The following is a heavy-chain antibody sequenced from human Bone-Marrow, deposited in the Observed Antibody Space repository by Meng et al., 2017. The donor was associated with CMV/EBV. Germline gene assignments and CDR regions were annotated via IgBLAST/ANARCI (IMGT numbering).Heavy chain of an antibody. CDR3: ARTYYDFWSGYSEGAFDI. D-gene: IGHD3-3*01. V-gene: IGHV3-21*01. CDR1: GFTFSSYS. CDR2: ISSSSSYI. Sequence: ETLSLTCAASGFTFSSYSMNWVRQAPGKGLEWVSSISSSSSYIYYADSVKGRFTISRDNAKNSLYLQMNSLRAEDTAVYYCARTYYDFWSGYSEGAFDIWGQGTMVTVSS. J-gene: IGHJ3*02.